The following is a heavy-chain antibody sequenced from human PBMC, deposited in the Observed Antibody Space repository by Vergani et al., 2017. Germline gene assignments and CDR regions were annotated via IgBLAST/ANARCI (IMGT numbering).Heavy chain of an antibody. Sequence: QVQLQESGPGLVKPSQTLSLTCTVSGGSISSGSYYWSWIRQPAGKGLEWIGRIYTSGSTNYNTSLKSRVTISVDTFKNQFSLKLSSVTAADTAVYYCARENRDGYFDYWGQGTLVTVSS. CDR2: IYTSGST. D-gene: IGHD5-24*01. CDR1: GGSISSGSYY. CDR3: ARENRDGYFDY. V-gene: IGHV4-61*02. J-gene: IGHJ4*02.